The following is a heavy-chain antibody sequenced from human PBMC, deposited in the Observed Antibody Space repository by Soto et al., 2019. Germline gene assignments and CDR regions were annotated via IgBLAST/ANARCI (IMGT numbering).Heavy chain of an antibody. D-gene: IGHD1-1*01. Sequence: EVHLEESGGGLVQPGRSLRLSCAASGFTFDDYAMHWVRQAPGKGLEWVSVISWNSGNVGYADSVKGRFTITRDNAKNSLYLQMNSLRPENTALYYCAKETGNWNDETSYYFDYWGQGTLVTVSS. J-gene: IGHJ4*02. CDR3: AKETGNWNDETSYYFDY. CDR2: ISWNSGNV. V-gene: IGHV3-9*01. CDR1: GFTFDDYA.